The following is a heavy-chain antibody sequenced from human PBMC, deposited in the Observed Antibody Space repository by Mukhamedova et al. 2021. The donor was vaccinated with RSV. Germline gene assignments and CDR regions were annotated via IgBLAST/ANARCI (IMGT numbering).Heavy chain of an antibody. D-gene: IGHD3-22*01. CDR3: ARGSRYYYDSSGYTRYYFDY. CDR2: GGST. V-gene: IGHV4-39*07. Sequence: GGSTYYNPSLKSRVTISVDTSKNQFSLKLSSVTAADTAVYYCARGSRYYYDSSGYTRYYFDYWGQGTLVTVSS. J-gene: IGHJ4*02.